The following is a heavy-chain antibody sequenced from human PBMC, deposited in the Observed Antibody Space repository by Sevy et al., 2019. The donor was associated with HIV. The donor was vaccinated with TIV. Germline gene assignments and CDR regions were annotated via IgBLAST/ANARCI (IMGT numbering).Heavy chain of an antibody. CDR1: GYTLTELS. V-gene: IGHV1-24*01. J-gene: IGHJ4*02. D-gene: IGHD4-17*01. CDR2: FDPEDGET. Sequence: ASVKVSCKVSGYTLTELSMHWVRQAPGKGLEWMGGFDPEDGETIYAQKFQGRVTMTEDTSTDTAYMELSSLRSEDTAVYYWATGPVTTLNFDYWGQGTLVTVSS. CDR3: ATGPVTTLNFDY.